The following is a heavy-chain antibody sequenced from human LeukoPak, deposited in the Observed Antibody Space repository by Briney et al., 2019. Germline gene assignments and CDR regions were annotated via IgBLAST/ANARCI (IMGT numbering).Heavy chain of an antibody. CDR1: GYSFTDYY. CDR3: AREHLTGYYRSFDY. V-gene: IGHV1-2*02. D-gene: IGHD3-9*01. Sequence: ASVKVSCKASGYSFTDYYIHWVRQAPGQGLEWMGWINPNSGDTNYAQEFQGRVTMTRDTSISTSYMELSSLRSDDRALYYCAREHLTGYYRSFDYWGQGTLVTVSS. J-gene: IGHJ4*02. CDR2: INPNSGDT.